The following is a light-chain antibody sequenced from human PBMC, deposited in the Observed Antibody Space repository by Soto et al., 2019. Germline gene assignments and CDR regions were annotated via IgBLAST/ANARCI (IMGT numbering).Light chain of an antibody. Sequence: QSVLTQPASVSGSPGQSITISCTGTSSDVGGYNYVSWYQQHPGKAPKPMSYEVSNRPSGVSNRFSGAKSGNTASLTISGLQAEDEADYYCSSYTSSTTYVFGTGTKVTVL. CDR3: SSYTSSTTYV. CDR2: EVS. CDR1: SSDVGGYNY. J-gene: IGLJ1*01. V-gene: IGLV2-14*01.